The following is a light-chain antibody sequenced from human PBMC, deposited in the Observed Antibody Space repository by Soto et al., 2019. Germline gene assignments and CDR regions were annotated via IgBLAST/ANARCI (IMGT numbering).Light chain of an antibody. CDR2: DNN. CDR1: SSNIRNNY. CDR3: GTXXXXXXXXV. Sequence: QSVLTQPPSVSAAPRQKVTISCSGSSSNIRNNYVSWYQQLPGTAPKLLIYDNNKRPSGIPDRFSGSKSGTSATLGITGLQTGDEADYYCGTXXXXXXXXVFGTXT. V-gene: IGLV1-51*01. J-gene: IGLJ1*01.